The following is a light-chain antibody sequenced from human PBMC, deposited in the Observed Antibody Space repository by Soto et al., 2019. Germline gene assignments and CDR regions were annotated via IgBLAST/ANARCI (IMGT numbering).Light chain of an antibody. J-gene: IGLJ2*01. CDR2: EGS. Sequence: QSALTQPASVSGSPGQSITISCTGTSSDVGSYNLVSWYQQHPGKAPKLMIYEGSKLPSGVSNRFSGSKSGNTASLTISGLQAEDEADYYCCSYAGSSTFGVVFGGGTKLTVL. CDR1: SSDVGSYNL. CDR3: CSYAGSSTFGVV. V-gene: IGLV2-23*03.